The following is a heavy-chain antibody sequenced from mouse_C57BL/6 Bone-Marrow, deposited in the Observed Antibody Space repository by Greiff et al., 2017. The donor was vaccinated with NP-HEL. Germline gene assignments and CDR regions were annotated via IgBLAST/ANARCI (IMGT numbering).Heavy chain of an antibody. CDR3: TNYDYDGGWYFDV. J-gene: IGHJ1*03. V-gene: IGHV5-9-1*02. CDR1: GFTFSSYA. D-gene: IGHD2-4*01. CDR2: ISSGGDYI. Sequence: EVKLMESGEGLVKPGGSLKLSCAASGFTFSSYAMSWVRQTPEKRLEWVAYISSGGDYIYYADTVKGRFTISRDNARNTLYLQMSSLKSEDTAMYYCTNYDYDGGWYFDVWGTGTTVTVSS.